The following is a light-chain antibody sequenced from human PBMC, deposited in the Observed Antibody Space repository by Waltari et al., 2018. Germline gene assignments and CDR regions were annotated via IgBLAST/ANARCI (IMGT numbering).Light chain of an antibody. Sequence: EIVLTQSPGTLSLSPAADRATLSCRASQTVSSHYLAWYQQKSGQVPRLLIYGASNRAAGIPDRFSGSGSGADFTLTITRLERDDFFAVYYCQQYGSSSLTFGGGTKVEIK. J-gene: IGKJ4*01. CDR2: GAS. CDR3: QQYGSSSLT. CDR1: QTVSSHY. V-gene: IGKV3-20*01.